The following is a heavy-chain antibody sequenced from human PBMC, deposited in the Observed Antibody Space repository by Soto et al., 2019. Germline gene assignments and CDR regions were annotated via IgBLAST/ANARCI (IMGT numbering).Heavy chain of an antibody. V-gene: IGHV1-69*06. CDR3: ARGYYGSGSYHNY. CDR1: GGTFSSYA. J-gene: IGHJ4*02. CDR2: IIPIFGTA. Sequence: ASVKVSCKASGGTFSSYAISWVRQAPGQGLEWMGGIIPIFGTANYAQKLQGRVTITADKSTSTAYMELSSLRSEDTAVYYCARGYYGSGSYHNYWGQGTLVTVSS. D-gene: IGHD3-10*01.